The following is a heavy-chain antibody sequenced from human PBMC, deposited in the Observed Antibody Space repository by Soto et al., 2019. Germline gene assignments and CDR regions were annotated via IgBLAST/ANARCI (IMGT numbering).Heavy chain of an antibody. V-gene: IGHV1-3*01. D-gene: IGHD2-2*01. J-gene: IGHJ5*02. CDR1: GYTFTSYA. CDR2: INAGNGNT. CDR3: ARDTGYWSSTSGYDPYNWFSP. Sequence: ASVKVSCKAPGYTFTSYAMHWVRQAPGQRLEWMGWINAGNGNTKYSQKFQGRVTITRDTSASTAYMELSSLRSEDTAVYYCARDTGYWSSTSGYDPYNWFSPWGQGTLVTVSS.